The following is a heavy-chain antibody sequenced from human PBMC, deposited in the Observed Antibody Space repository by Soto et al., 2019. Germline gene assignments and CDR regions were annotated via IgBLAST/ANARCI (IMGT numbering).Heavy chain of an antibody. V-gene: IGHV4-61*01. D-gene: IGHD6-13*01. CDR1: GGSVSSGSYY. CDR2: IYYSGST. Sequence: SETLSLTCTVSGGSVSSGSYYWSWIRQPPGKGLEWIGYIYYSGSTNYNPSLKSRVTISVDTSKNQFSLKLSSVTAADTAVYYCARDTWAAGTGNWFDPWGQGTLVTVSS. CDR3: ARDTWAAGTGNWFDP. J-gene: IGHJ5*02.